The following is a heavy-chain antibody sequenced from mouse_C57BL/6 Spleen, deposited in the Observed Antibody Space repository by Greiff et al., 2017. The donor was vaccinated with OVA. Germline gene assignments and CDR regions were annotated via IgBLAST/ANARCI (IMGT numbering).Heavy chain of an antibody. V-gene: IGHV1-80*01. CDR3: ARWDDDGNSYYFDY. CDR2: IYPGDGDT. J-gene: IGHJ2*01. CDR1: GYAFSSYW. D-gene: IGHD2-1*01. Sequence: QVQLQQSGAELVKPGASVKISCKASGYAFSSYWMNWVKKRPGKGLEWIGQIYPGDGDTNYNGKFKGKATLTADKSSSTAYMQLSSLTSEDSAVYLCARWDDDGNSYYFDYWGQGTTPTFPS.